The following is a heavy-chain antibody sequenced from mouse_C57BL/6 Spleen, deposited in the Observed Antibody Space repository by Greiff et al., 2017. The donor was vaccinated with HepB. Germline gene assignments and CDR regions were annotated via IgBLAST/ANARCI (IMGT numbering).Heavy chain of an antibody. J-gene: IGHJ2*01. CDR1: GYAFSSYW. V-gene: IGHV1-80*01. CDR3: AGGQFDY. Sequence: VKLQESGAELVKPGASVKISCKASGYAFSSYWMNWVKLRPGKGLEWIGQIYPGDGDTNYNGKFKGKATLTADKSSSTAYMQLSGLTSEDSAVYYCAGGQFDYWGQGTTLTVSS. CDR2: IYPGDGDT.